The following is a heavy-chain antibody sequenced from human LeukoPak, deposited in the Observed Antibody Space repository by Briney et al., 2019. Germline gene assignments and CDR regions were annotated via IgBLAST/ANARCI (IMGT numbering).Heavy chain of an antibody. D-gene: IGHD3-10*01. V-gene: IGHV3-21*01. CDR2: ISSSSSYI. J-gene: IGHJ5*02. CDR3: ARDADLYGSGGVDP. CDR1: GFTFSSYS. Sequence: PGGSLRLSCAASGFTFSSYSMNWVRQAPGKGLEWVSSISSSSSYIYYADSVKGRFTISRDNAKNSLYLQMNSLRAEDTAVYYCARDADLYGSGGVDPWGQGTLVTVSS.